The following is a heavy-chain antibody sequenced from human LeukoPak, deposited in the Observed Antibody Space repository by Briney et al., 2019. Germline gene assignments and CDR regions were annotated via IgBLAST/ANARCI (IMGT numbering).Heavy chain of an antibody. D-gene: IGHD3-10*01. Sequence: SETLSLTCTVSGGSISSGDYYWSWIRQPPGKGLEWIGYIYYSGGTYYNPSLKSRVTISVDTSKNQFSLKLSSVTAADTAVYYCAREVIIIDWFDPWGQGTLVTVSS. CDR3: AREVIIIDWFDP. V-gene: IGHV4-30-4*01. CDR2: IYYSGGT. J-gene: IGHJ5*02. CDR1: GGSISSGDYY.